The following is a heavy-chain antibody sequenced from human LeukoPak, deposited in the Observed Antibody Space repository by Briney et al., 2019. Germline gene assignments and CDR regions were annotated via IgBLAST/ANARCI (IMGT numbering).Heavy chain of an antibody. CDR3: ARAEGGSYPFDI. J-gene: IGHJ3*02. D-gene: IGHD1-26*01. Sequence: PSETLSLTCTVSGYSISSGYYWGWIRQPPGKGLEWIGSIYHSGSTYYNPSLKSRVTISVDTSKNQFSLKLSSVTAADTAVYYCARAEGGSYPFDIWGQGTMVTVSS. V-gene: IGHV4-38-2*02. CDR1: GYSISSGYY. CDR2: IYHSGST.